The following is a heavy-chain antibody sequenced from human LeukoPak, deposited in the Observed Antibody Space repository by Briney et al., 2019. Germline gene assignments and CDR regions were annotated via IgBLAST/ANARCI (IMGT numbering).Heavy chain of an antibody. V-gene: IGHV3-7*03. Sequence: GGSLRLSCAASGFTLITYWMTWVRQAPGKGLEWVANINQDGSEKYYVGSVKGRFTISRDNARNSLYLQMNSLRAEDTALYYCAKGLERESRLDSWGQGTLVTVSS. D-gene: IGHD1-1*01. J-gene: IGHJ4*02. CDR1: GFTLITYW. CDR2: INQDGSEK. CDR3: AKGLERESRLDS.